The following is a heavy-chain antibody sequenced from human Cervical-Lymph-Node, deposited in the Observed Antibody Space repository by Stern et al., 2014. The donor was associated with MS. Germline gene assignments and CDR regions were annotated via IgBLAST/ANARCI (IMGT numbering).Heavy chain of an antibody. Sequence: QVQLVESGAEVKKPGSSVKISCTASGGTFNVYAINWLRQTPGQGLEWMGGIIPIFGTAIYAQKFQDRVTITADESTRTSSMQLSSLRFDDTAVYYCARDGRHTDNYGLDVWGQGTTVTVSS. CDR1: GGTFNVYA. CDR3: ARDGRHTDNYGLDV. J-gene: IGHJ6*02. D-gene: IGHD3-9*01. CDR2: IIPIFGTA. V-gene: IGHV1-69*01.